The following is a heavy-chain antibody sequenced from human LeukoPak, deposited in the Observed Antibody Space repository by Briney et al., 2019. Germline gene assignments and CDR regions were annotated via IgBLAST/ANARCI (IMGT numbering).Heavy chain of an antibody. CDR1: GFSFSTLG. CDR2: ISKDETNK. D-gene: IGHD1-14*01. Sequence: GGSLRLSCAASGFSFSTLGMHWVRQTPGKGLEWVSHISKDETNKYYADSVKGRFTISRDTSKNTLFLQMNSLRVEDTAVYYCAKDNPDLDSWGQGTLVTVSS. CDR3: AKDNPDLDS. J-gene: IGHJ4*02. V-gene: IGHV3-30*18.